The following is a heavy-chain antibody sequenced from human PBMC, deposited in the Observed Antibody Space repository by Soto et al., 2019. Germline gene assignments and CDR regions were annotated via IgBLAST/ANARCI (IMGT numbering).Heavy chain of an antibody. CDR3: AGSGYSAHDGFDV. V-gene: IGHV4-59*01. CDR2: IFYSGST. J-gene: IGHJ3*01. CDR1: GASISSYY. D-gene: IGHD3-22*01. Sequence: SETLSLTCSVSGASISSYYWNWIRQPPGKGLEWIGYIFYSGSTKYNPSLKSRVTISVDTSKNQFSLTLISVTAADTAVYYCAGSGYSAHDGFDVWGQGTMVTV.